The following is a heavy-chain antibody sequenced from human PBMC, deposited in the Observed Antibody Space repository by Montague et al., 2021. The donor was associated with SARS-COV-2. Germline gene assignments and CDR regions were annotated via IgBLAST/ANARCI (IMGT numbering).Heavy chain of an antibody. Sequence: SETLSLTCTVSGGSISSGTYYWGWIRQPPGKGLEWIGSIYYSGRTYYNPSLKGRVSISVDTSKNQLSLTLTSVTAADTAVYYCATQAERRGWFPGSFDFWGQGTLVTVSS. CDR3: ATQAERRGWFPGSFDF. D-gene: IGHD2-15*01. CDR1: GGSISSGTYY. J-gene: IGHJ4*02. CDR2: IYYSGRT. V-gene: IGHV4-39*01.